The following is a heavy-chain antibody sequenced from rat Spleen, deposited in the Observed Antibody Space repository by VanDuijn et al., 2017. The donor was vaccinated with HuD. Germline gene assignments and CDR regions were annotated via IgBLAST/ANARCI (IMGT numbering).Heavy chain of an antibody. J-gene: IGHJ3*01. D-gene: IGHD1-4*01. CDR3: IRESLPGYNSHWFVY. Sequence: QVQLKESGPGLVQPSQTLSLTCTVSGFSLTSYNVHWVRQPTGKGLEWMGIIWTGGSTDYNSALKSRLSISRDTSKSQVFLKMHSLQTEDTATYFCIRESLPGYNSHWFVYWGQGTLVTVSS. CDR1: GFSLTSYN. CDR2: IWTGGST. V-gene: IGHV2-30*01.